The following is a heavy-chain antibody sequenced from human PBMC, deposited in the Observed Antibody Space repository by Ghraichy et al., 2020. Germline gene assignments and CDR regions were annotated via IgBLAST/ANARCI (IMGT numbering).Heavy chain of an antibody. J-gene: IGHJ4*02. V-gene: IGHV3-7*05. D-gene: IGHD6-13*01. CDR2: IKADGSQK. CDR3: ARDSNWSSDY. CDR1: GFTFSNYW. Sequence: GESLNISCAASGFTFSNYWLSWYRQAPGRGLEWVANIKADGSQKYYVDSVKGQFTVSRDNAQNSLYLQMNSLRAEDAAVYYCARDSNWSSDYWGQGTLVTVSS.